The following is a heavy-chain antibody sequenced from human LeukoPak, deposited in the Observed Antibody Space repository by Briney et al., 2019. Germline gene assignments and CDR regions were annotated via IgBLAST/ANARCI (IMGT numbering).Heavy chain of an antibody. Sequence: PSETLSLTCAVSGGSVNRGTFFWTWIRQPPGKGLEWIGYISNSGSTNYNPSLKSRVTISVDTSKNQFSLKLSSVTAADTAVYYCARDYSSSSYYYYGMDVWGQGTTVTVSS. J-gene: IGHJ6*02. CDR2: ISNSGST. D-gene: IGHD6-6*01. CDR3: ARDYSSSSYYYYGMDV. V-gene: IGHV4-61*01. CDR1: GGSVNRGTFF.